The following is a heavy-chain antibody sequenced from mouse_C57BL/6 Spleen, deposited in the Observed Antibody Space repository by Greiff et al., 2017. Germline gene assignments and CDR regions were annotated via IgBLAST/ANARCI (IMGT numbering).Heavy chain of an antibody. Sequence: VMLVESGAELVRPGTSVKVSCKASGYAFTNYLIEWVKQRPGQGLEWIGVINPGSGGTNYNEKFKGKATLTADKSSSTAYMQLSSLTSEDSAVYFCAREGGYYAMDYWGQGTSVTVSS. CDR3: AREGGYYAMDY. CDR2: INPGSGGT. CDR1: GYAFTNYL. J-gene: IGHJ4*01. V-gene: IGHV1-54*01.